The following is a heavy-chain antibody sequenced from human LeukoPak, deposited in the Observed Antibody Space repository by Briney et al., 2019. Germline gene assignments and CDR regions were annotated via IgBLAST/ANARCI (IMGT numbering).Heavy chain of an antibody. J-gene: IGHJ4*02. CDR2: INSDGTT. CDR1: GFTFSSTA. D-gene: IGHD5-18*01. V-gene: IGHV3-23*01. CDR3: AKDFGYNYGHGFDH. Sequence: GGSLRLSCAASGFTFSSTAMSWVRQAPGKGLEWVSIINSDGTTYYADTVKGRLTISRDNSKNTLYLQMNGLTAEDTAVYYCAKDFGYNYGHGFDHWGQGTLVTVSS.